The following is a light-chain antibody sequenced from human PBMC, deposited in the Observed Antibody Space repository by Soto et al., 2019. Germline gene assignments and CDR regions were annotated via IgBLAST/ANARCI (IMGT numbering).Light chain of an antibody. CDR1: QSISSW. CDR2: DAS. J-gene: IGKJ1*01. Sequence: DIQMTQSPSTLSASVGDRVTITCRASQSISSWLAWYQQKPGKAPKLLIYDASSLESGVPSRFSGSGSVTEFTLTISSLQPDDFETYYCHQYNSYSWTFCQGTKVEIK. CDR3: HQYNSYSWT. V-gene: IGKV1-5*01.